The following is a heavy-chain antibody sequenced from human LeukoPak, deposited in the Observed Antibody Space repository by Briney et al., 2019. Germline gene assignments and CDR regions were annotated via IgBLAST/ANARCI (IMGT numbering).Heavy chain of an antibody. D-gene: IGHD6-13*01. V-gene: IGHV3-48*03. CDR3: ARGLYSNTGGWFDP. CDR1: GFTFSSYE. Sequence: GGSLRLSCAASGFTFSSYEMNWVRQAPGKGLEWVSYISDSGRSIYYADSVKGRFTISRDNAENSLYLQMNSLRGEDTGVYYCARGLYSNTGGWFDPWGQGTLVTVSS. CDR2: ISDSGRSI. J-gene: IGHJ5*02.